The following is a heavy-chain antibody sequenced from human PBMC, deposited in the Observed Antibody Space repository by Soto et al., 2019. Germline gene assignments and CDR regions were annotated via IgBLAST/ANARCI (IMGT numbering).Heavy chain of an antibody. CDR2: ISGSGGST. CDR1: GFTFSSYA. D-gene: IGHD2-15*01. J-gene: IGHJ4*02. CDR3: AKEIVVVVAATPGSAY. Sequence: PGGSLRLSCAASGFTFSSYAMSWVRQAPGKGLEWVSAISGSGGSTYYADSVKGRFTISRDNSKNTLYLQMNSLRAEDTAVYYCAKEIVVVVAATPGSAYWGQGTLVTVSS. V-gene: IGHV3-23*01.